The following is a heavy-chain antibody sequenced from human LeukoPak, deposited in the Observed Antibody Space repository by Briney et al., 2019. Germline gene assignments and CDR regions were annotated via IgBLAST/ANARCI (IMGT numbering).Heavy chain of an antibody. Sequence: GGSLRLSCAASGFTFSNYWMHWVRQAPGKGLVWVSRIKSDGINTSYADSVKGRFTISRDNAKNTLNLQMNSLRAEDTAVYYCARDLGQYYDTSDNWFDPWGQGTLVTVSS. V-gene: IGHV3-74*01. CDR2: IKSDGINT. D-gene: IGHD3-22*01. J-gene: IGHJ5*02. CDR1: GFTFSNYW. CDR3: ARDLGQYYDTSDNWFDP.